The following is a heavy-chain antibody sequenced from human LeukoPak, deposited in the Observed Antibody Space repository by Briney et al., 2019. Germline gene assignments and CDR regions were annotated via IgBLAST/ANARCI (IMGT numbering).Heavy chain of an antibody. J-gene: IGHJ4*02. CDR3: AKMVREFYTISYYFDY. Sequence: GGSLRLSCAASGFTFSSYAMSWVRQSPGKGLEWVSAISGSGGNTYSADSVKGRCTISRDNSKKTLFLHMNSMRAEDMAVYYCAKMVREFYTISYYFDYWGQGTLVTVST. CDR2: ISGSGGNT. CDR1: GFTFSSYA. D-gene: IGHD2-8*01. V-gene: IGHV3-23*01.